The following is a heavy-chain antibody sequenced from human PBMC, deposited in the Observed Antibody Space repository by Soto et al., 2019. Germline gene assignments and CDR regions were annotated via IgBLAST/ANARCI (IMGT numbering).Heavy chain of an antibody. J-gene: IGHJ4*02. Sequence: QVQLVESGGGVVQPGRSLRLSCAASGFTFSSYAMHWVRQAPGKGLEWVAVISYDGSNKYYADSVKGRFTISRDNSKNTLYLQMNSLRAEDTAVYYCARENEDGLGRPIPFDYWGQGTLVTVSS. D-gene: IGHD1-1*01. CDR1: GFTFSSYA. CDR2: ISYDGSNK. V-gene: IGHV3-30-3*01. CDR3: ARENEDGLGRPIPFDY.